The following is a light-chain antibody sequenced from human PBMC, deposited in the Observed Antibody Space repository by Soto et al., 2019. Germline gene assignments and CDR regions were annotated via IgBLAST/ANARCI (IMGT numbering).Light chain of an antibody. Sequence: DIQMTQSPSILSASVGDGVTIACRASQSVTLWLTWYQQKPGKAPKLLLYKASTLESGVPSRFSGNGSETDFTLTISCLQPDDIGTYYCQQYNSYPYTFGQGTKLEIK. CDR2: KAS. CDR3: QQYNSYPYT. J-gene: IGKJ2*01. CDR1: QSVTLW. V-gene: IGKV1-5*03.